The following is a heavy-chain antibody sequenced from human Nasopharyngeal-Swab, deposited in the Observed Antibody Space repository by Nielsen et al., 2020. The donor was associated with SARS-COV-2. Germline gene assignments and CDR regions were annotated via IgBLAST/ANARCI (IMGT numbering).Heavy chain of an antibody. V-gene: IGHV4-59*12. Sequence: SETLSLTCTISGGSISSYYWSWIRQPPGKGLEWIGYVYYSGSPSYNPSLKSRVTISVDKSKNQFSLKLSSVTAADTAVYYCAGYSSGWTFDYWGQGTLVTVSS. D-gene: IGHD6-19*01. J-gene: IGHJ4*02. CDR1: GGSISSYY. CDR2: VYYSGSP. CDR3: AGYSSGWTFDY.